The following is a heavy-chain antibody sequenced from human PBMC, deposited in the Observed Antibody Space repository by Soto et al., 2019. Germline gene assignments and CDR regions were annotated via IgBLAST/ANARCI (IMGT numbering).Heavy chain of an antibody. V-gene: IGHV1-18*01. J-gene: IGHJ6*02. CDR3: ARYSSSSLYYYYGMDV. CDR2: ISAYNGNT. CDR1: GYTFTSYG. D-gene: IGHD6-6*01. Sequence: ASVKVSCKASGYTFTSYGISWVRQAPGQGLEWMGWISAYNGNTNYAQKLQGRVTMTTDTSTSTAYMELRSLRSDDTAVYYCARYSSSSLYYYYGMDVWGRGTLVTVSS.